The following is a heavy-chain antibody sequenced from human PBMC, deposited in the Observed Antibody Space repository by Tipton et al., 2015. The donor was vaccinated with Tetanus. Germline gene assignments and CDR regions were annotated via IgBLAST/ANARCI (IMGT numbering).Heavy chain of an antibody. J-gene: IGHJ5*02. CDR2: INPSGGST. Sequence: QSGAEVKKPGASVKVSCKASGYTFTSYYIHWVRQAPGQGLEWMGIINPSGGSTSYAQKFQGRVTMTRDTSTSTVYMELSSLRSEDTAVYYCARVFIAVAGHNWFDPWGQEPWSPSPQ. CDR1: GYTFTSYY. V-gene: IGHV1-46*01. CDR3: ARVFIAVAGHNWFDP. D-gene: IGHD6-19*01.